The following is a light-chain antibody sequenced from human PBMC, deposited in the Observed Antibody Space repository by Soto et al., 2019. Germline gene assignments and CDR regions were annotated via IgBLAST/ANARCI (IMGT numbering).Light chain of an antibody. J-gene: IGKJ2*01. CDR1: QSVSSY. V-gene: IGKV3-11*01. CDR2: DAS. Sequence: EIVLTQSPATLSLCPGERATLSCRASQSVSSYLAWYQQKPGQAPRLLIYDASNRATGIPARFSGSGSGTDFTLTISSLEPEDFAVYYCQQRSNWPSYTFGQGTKLEIK. CDR3: QQRSNWPSYT.